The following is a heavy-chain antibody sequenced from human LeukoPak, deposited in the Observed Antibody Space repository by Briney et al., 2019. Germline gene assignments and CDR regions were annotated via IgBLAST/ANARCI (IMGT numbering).Heavy chain of an antibody. Sequence: SETLSPTCTVSGGSISSNYWSWIRQPPGKGLEWIGYIYYSGSTNYNPSLKSRVTISVDTSKNQFSLKLSSVTAADTAVYFCARGGGVRPFDYWGQGTLVTVSS. V-gene: IGHV4-59*01. CDR2: IYYSGST. CDR1: GGSISSNY. J-gene: IGHJ4*02. CDR3: ARGGGVRPFDY.